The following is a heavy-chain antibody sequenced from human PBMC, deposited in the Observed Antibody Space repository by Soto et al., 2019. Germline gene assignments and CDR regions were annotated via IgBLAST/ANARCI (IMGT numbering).Heavy chain of an antibody. Sequence: EVQLVESGGGLVKPGGSLRLSCAASGFTFNIYTMNWVRQAPGKGLEWVSSISSSSAYVYYADSVKGRFTISRDNAENSLFMKMNSLTVEDTGVYYCARDSSLFCTGGTCYLQDYFDVWGQGTVVTVSS. D-gene: IGHD2-15*01. CDR1: GFTFNIYT. V-gene: IGHV3-21*02. CDR3: ARDSSLFCTGGTCYLQDYFDV. CDR2: ISSSSAYV. J-gene: IGHJ3*01.